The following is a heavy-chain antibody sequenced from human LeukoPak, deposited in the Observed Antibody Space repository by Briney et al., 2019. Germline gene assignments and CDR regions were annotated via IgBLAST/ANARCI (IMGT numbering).Heavy chain of an antibody. J-gene: IGHJ4*02. Sequence: GGSLRLSCVASGFTFSDYVIHWVRQAPGKGLEWVAVISFDLNSKYYSDSVKGRFTISRDNSKNTVYLQMNSLRPDDTAVYFCVREGYYSWGSSPTFYFDYWGQGTLVTVSS. D-gene: IGHD3-10*01. CDR3: VREGYYSWGSSPTFYFDY. V-gene: IGHV3-30-3*01. CDR2: ISFDLNSK. CDR1: GFTFSDYV.